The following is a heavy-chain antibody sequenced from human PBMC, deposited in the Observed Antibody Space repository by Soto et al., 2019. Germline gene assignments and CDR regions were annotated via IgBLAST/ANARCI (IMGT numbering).Heavy chain of an antibody. CDR3: AGDPFYYASGF. CDR2: ISGSGVST. D-gene: IGHD3-10*01. V-gene: IGHV3-23*01. J-gene: IGHJ4*02. CDR1: GFAFSGFA. Sequence: DVPLLESGGGLVQPGGSLRLSCAASGFAFSGFAMGWVRQAPGKGLEWVSTISGSGVSTYYADSVKGRFTISRDNSKNTLSLQMNSLRAEDTAVYYCAGDPFYYASGFWGRGTLVTVSS.